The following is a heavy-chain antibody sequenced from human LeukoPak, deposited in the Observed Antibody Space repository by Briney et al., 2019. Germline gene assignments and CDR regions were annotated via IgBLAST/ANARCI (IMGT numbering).Heavy chain of an antibody. CDR1: GYIFTNYG. D-gene: IGHD3-10*01. J-gene: IGHJ4*02. V-gene: IGHV1-18*04. Sequence: ASVKVSCKASGYIFTNYGIIWVRQAPGQGLEWMGWISGYNGDTNYPQKLQGRVTMTTDTSTSTAYMELRSLRSDDTAVYYCARRPPGTSGSYNYWGQGTLVTVSS. CDR2: ISGYNGDT. CDR3: ARRPPGTSGSYNY.